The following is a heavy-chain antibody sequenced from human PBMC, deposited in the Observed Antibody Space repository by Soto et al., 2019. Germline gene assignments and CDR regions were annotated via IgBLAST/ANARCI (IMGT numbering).Heavy chain of an antibody. CDR3: ARATTDYDFWSLDY. D-gene: IGHD3-3*01. V-gene: IGHV3-30*03. CDR2: ISYDGSNK. Sequence: GGSLRLSCAASGFTFSSYGMHWVRQAPGKGLEWVAVISYDGSNKYYADSVKGRFTISRDNSKNTLYLQMNSLRAEDTAVYYCARATTDYDFWSLDYWGQGTLVTVSS. J-gene: IGHJ4*02. CDR1: GFTFSSYG.